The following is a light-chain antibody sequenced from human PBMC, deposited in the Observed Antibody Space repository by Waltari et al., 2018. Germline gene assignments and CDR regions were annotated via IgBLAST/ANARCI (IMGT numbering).Light chain of an antibody. CDR3: SSYAGSNLWV. CDR2: EVS. V-gene: IGLV2-8*01. CDR1: SSDVGNYNY. Sequence: QSALTQPASVSGSPGQSITIPCTETSSDVGNYNYVSWYQQHPGKAPKLMIYEVSKRPSGVPDRFSGSKSGNTASLTVSGLRTEDEADYYCSSYAGSNLWVFGGGTKLTVL. J-gene: IGLJ3*02.